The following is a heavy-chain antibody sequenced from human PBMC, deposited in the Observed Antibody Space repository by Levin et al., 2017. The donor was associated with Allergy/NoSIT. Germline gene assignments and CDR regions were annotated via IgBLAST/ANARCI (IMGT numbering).Heavy chain of an antibody. CDR1: GFTFSSYA. Sequence: GGSLRLSCAASGFTFSSYAMHWVRQAPGKGLEWVAVISYDGSNKYYAASLPFRFPISRDNSKNTLYLQMNSLRAEDTAVYYCAREGPICSGGSCYSFPGAFDIWGQGTMVTVSS. D-gene: IGHD2-15*01. V-gene: IGHV3-30-3*01. CDR3: AREGPICSGGSCYSFPGAFDI. J-gene: IGHJ3*02. CDR2: ISYDGSNK.